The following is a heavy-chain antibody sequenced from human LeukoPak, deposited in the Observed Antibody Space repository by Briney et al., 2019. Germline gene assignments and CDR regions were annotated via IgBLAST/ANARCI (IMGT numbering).Heavy chain of an antibody. J-gene: IGHJ4*02. CDR2: IYYNGST. V-gene: IGHV4-59*01. CDR1: GGSISRYY. CDR3: ARGRGSYDY. Sequence: NPSETLSLTCTVSGGSISRYYGSCLRDPPGEGLEWVGYIYYNGSTNYTPSLKSPVTISIDTSTHQFPLKLSSVTAADTAVYSCARGRGSYDYWGQGTLVTVSS. D-gene: IGHD1-26*01.